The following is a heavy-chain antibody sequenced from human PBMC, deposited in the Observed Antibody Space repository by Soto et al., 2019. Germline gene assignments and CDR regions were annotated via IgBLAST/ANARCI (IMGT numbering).Heavy chain of an antibody. V-gene: IGHV3-30-3*01. D-gene: IGHD5-12*01. J-gene: IGHJ4*02. CDR3: ARENRRDGYNWDY. CDR2: ISYDGSNK. Sequence: GGSLRLSCAASGFTFSSYAMHWVRQAPGKGLEWVAVISYDGSNKYYADSVKGRFTISRDNSKNTLYLQMNSLRAEDTAAYYCARENRRDGYNWDYWGQGTLVTVSS. CDR1: GFTFSSYA.